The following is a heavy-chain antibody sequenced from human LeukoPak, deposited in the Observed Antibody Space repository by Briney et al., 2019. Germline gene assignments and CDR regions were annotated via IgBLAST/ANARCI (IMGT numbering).Heavy chain of an antibody. CDR3: AKGPQVGSGYHPDY. CDR1: GLTVSSNY. D-gene: IGHD3-22*01. CDR2: ISGSAT. J-gene: IGHJ4*02. V-gene: IGHV3-53*01. Sequence: PGGSLRLSCAASGLTVSSNYMSWVRQAPGKGLEWVSLISGSATYYADSVKGRFTISRDNSKNTLYLEMKSLRVEDTALFYCAKGPQVGSGYHPDYWGQGTLVTVSS.